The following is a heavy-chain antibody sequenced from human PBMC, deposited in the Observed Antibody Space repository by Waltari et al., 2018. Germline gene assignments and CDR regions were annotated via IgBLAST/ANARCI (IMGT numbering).Heavy chain of an antibody. D-gene: IGHD2-2*01. CDR2: IGAYNGNT. V-gene: IGHV1-18*01. CDR1: GYTLRSYG. Sequence: QVRLVQSAAEGKKPGASVKVSCTASGYTLRSYGISWAGQAPGQGLEWMGWIGAYNGNTDYAQKFRGRVTLTTDRSTNTAYMELRSLRSDDTAFYYCASSSFCSSTTCYLGYWGQGTLVTVSS. CDR3: ASSSFCSSTTCYLGY. J-gene: IGHJ4*02.